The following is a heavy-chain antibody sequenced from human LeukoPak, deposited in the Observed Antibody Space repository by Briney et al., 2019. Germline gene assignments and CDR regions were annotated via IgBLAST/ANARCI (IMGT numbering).Heavy chain of an antibody. CDR3: ARVHGDYGGAFDI. CDR1: GFTFSSYE. V-gene: IGHV3-48*03. D-gene: IGHD4-17*01. J-gene: IGHJ3*02. CDR2: ISSSGSTI. Sequence: GGSLRLSCAASGFTFSSYEMNWVRQAPGKGLEWVSYISSSGSTIYYADSVKGRFTISRDNAKNSLYLQMNSLRAEDTAVYYCARVHGDYGGAFDIWGQGTMVTVSS.